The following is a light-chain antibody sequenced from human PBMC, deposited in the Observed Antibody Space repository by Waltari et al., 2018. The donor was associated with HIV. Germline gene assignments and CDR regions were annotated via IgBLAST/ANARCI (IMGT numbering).Light chain of an antibody. CDR1: SSDIGSFHY. CDR3: CSYSDSGTIL. V-gene: IGLV2-14*03. Sequence: SALTQPASVSGSPGQSITLSCLGASSDIGSFHYVSWYQQHPDKAPKLILYDVTYRPSGVSGRFSGSRSGSMASLTISGLQPEDEADYFCCSYSDSGTILFGGGTRVTVL. J-gene: IGLJ2*01. CDR2: DVT.